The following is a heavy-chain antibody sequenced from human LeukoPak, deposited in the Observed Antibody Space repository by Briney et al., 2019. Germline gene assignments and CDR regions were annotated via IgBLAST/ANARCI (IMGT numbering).Heavy chain of an antibody. CDR1: GLNFSVYY. CDR2: ISKTGTSI. J-gene: IGHJ4*02. Sequence: GGSLRLSCTASGLNFSVYYMTWIRQAPGDGLGAPGNGLEWLSHISKTGTSIYYADSVRGRFTISRDNAKNSLYLHMNSLRAEDTAVYYCVAGVALDYWGQGALVTVSS. V-gene: IGHV3-11*01. CDR3: VAGVALDY. D-gene: IGHD3-3*01.